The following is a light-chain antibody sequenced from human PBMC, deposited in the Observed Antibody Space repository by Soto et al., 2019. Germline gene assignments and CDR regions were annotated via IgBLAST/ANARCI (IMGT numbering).Light chain of an antibody. J-gene: IGKJ1*01. CDR1: QYISDF. Sequence: DIQMTQSPSSLSASVGDRVTITCRASQYISDFLNWYQQKPGKAPKLLIYKASSLESGVPSRFSGSGSGTEFTLTISSLQPDDFATYYCQQYASYWTFGQGTKVDIK. V-gene: IGKV1-5*03. CDR3: QQYASYWT. CDR2: KAS.